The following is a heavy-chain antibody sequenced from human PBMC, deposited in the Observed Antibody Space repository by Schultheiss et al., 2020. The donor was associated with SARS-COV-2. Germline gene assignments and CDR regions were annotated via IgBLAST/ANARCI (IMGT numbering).Heavy chain of an antibody. CDR3: ARGLEAGIY. CDR1: GGSISSSSYY. Sequence: SETLSLTCTVSGGSISSSSYYWSWIRQPPGKGLEWIGEINHSGSTNYNPSLKSRVTISVDTSKNQFSLKLSSVTAADTAVYYCARGLEAGIYWGQGTLVTVSS. D-gene: IGHD1-14*01. CDR2: INHSGST. V-gene: IGHV4-39*07. J-gene: IGHJ4*02.